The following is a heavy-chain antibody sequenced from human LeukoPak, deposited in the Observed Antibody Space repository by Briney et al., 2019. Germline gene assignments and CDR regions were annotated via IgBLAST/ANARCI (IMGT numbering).Heavy chain of an antibody. J-gene: IGHJ6*02. CDR3: AKDQSLAAARPFYYYYYGMDV. CDR1: GFTFSRYG. Sequence: PGGSLRLSCAASGFTFSRYGMHWVRQAPGKGLEWVAVISYDGSNKYYADSVKGRFTISRDNSKNTLYLQMNSLRAEDTAVYYCAKDQSLAAARPFYYYYYGMDVWGQGTTVTVSS. CDR2: ISYDGSNK. V-gene: IGHV3-30*18. D-gene: IGHD6-6*01.